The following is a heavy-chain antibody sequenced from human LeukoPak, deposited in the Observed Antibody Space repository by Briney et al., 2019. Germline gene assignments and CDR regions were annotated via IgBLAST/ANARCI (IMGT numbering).Heavy chain of an antibody. CDR2: IRYDGNNK. J-gene: IGHJ4*02. Sequence: GGSLRLSCAASGFTFSSYGMHWVRQAPGKGLEWVAFIRYDGNNKNYADSVKGRFTISRDNSKNTLYLQMNSLRAEDTAVFYCARDRGGTDDFWSGYYTGYFDYWGQGTLVTVSS. V-gene: IGHV3-30*02. D-gene: IGHD3-3*01. CDR1: GFTFSSYG. CDR3: ARDRGGTDDFWSGYYTGYFDY.